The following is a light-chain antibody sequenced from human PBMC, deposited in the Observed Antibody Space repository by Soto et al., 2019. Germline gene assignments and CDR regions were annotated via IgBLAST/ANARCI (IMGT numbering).Light chain of an antibody. CDR1: QSVSSY. Sequence: EIVLTQSPATLSLSPGERATLSCRASQSVSSYLAWYQQKPGHAPSLLIYDASNRATGIPSRFIGSGSGTDFTLTISRLEPEDFAVYYCQQRSNWPITFGQGTRLEIK. J-gene: IGKJ5*01. V-gene: IGKV3-11*01. CDR2: DAS. CDR3: QQRSNWPIT.